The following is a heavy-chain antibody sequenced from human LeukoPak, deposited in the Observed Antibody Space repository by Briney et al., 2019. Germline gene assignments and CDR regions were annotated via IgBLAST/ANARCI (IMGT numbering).Heavy chain of an antibody. Sequence: SETLSLTCTVSGDSFSSVTDYWAWIRQPPGKGLEWIASGDYSGGTYYNPSLESRVAISADTSKNQFSLKLTSVTAADTAVYYCARGTLTGYYRVGTVFDIWGQGTMVTVSS. V-gene: IGHV4-39*07. J-gene: IGHJ3*02. CDR1: GDSFSSVTDY. D-gene: IGHD3-9*01. CDR3: ARGTLTGYYRVGTVFDI. CDR2: GDYSGGT.